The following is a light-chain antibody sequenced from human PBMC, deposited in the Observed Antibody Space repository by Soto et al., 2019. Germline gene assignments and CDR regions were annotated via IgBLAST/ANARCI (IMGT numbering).Light chain of an antibody. CDR2: EVT. CDR1: SRDVGYYNF. CDR3: SSYTSSNSVI. V-gene: IGLV2-14*01. Sequence: QSALTQPASVSGSPGQSITISCTGTSRDVGYYNFVSWYQQHPGKAPKLMIYEVTNRPSGVSNRFSGSKSGNTASLTISGLRAEDEADYFCSSYTSSNSVIFGGGTKVTVL. J-gene: IGLJ2*01.